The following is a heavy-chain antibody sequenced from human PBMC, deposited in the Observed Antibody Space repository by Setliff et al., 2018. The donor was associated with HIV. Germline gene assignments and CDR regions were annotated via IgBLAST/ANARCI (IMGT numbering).Heavy chain of an antibody. CDR2: IWYDGSNK. CDR1: GFTFSAYA. CDR3: AGERGTFDY. J-gene: IGHJ4*02. Sequence: GSLRLSCAASGFTFSAYAMHWVRQAPGKGLEWVAFIWYDGSNKEYADSVKGRFTISRDNSKKMVYLQMNSLRAEDTAVYYCAGERGTFDYWGQGTLVTVSS. V-gene: IGHV3-30*02. D-gene: IGHD3-10*01.